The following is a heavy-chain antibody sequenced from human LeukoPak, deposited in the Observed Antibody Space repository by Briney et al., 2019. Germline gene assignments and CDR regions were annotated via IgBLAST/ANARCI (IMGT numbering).Heavy chain of an antibody. CDR3: ARAPAGRGYYYYYGMDV. CDR2: VAYNGST. CDR1: GGSVSGGTYY. Sequence: PSETLSLTCTVSGGSVSGGTYYWSWIRQPPGMGLEWIGCVAYNGSTNYNSSLKSRVTISVDTSKNQFSLKLSSVTAADTAVYYCARAPAGRGYYYYYGMDVWGQGTTVTVSS. V-gene: IGHV4-61*01. J-gene: IGHJ6*02. D-gene: IGHD2-2*01.